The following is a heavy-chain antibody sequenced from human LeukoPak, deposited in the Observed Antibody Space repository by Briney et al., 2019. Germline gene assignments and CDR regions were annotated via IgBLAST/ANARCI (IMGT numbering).Heavy chain of an antibody. CDR3: ARQELVDIVATTY. D-gene: IGHD5-12*01. J-gene: IGHJ4*02. V-gene: IGHV1-2*02. CDR2: INPNSGGT. Sequence: ASVKVSCKASGYTFTAHYMHWVRQAPGQGLEWMGWINPNSGGTNYAQKFQGRVTMTRDTSISTAYMELSRLRSDDTAVYYCARQELVDIVATTYWGQGTLVTVSS. CDR1: GYTFTAHY.